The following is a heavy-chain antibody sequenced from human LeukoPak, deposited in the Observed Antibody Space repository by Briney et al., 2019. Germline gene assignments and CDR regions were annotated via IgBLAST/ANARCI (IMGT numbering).Heavy chain of an antibody. CDR2: ISGSGDST. D-gene: IGHD6-13*01. J-gene: IGHJ4*02. CDR1: GFTFSSYA. CDR3: VRDNPRQQGFAY. Sequence: GGSLRLSCAASGFTFSSYAMSWVRQAPGKGLEWVSAISGSGDSTYYGDSVKGRFTISRDNSKNTLYLQMNSLRAEDTAVYYCVRDNPRQQGFAYWGQGTLVTVSS. V-gene: IGHV3-23*01.